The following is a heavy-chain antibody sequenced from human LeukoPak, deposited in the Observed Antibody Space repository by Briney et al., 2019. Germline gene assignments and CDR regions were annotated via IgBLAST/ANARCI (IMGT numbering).Heavy chain of an antibody. Sequence: GGSLRLSCAASGFAFSDYYMSWIRQAPGKGLEWVSYISSSSSYTNYADSVKGRFTISRDNAKNSLYLQMNSLRAEDTAVYYCARAPHYSNYGPYYYGMDVWGQGTTVTVSS. CDR1: GFAFSDYY. J-gene: IGHJ6*02. CDR2: ISSSSSYT. V-gene: IGHV3-11*06. CDR3: ARAPHYSNYGPYYYGMDV. D-gene: IGHD4-11*01.